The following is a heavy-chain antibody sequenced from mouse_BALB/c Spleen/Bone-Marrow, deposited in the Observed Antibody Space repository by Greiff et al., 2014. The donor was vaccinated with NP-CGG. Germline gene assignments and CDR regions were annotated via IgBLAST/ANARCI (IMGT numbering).Heavy chain of an antibody. CDR3: ARVYLWYFDV. V-gene: IGHV2-9*02. CDR1: GFSLTSYG. D-gene: IGHD2-3*01. J-gene: IGHJ1*01. CDR2: IWAGGST. Sequence: VQVVESGPGLVAPSQSLSITCTVSGFSLTSYGVHWVRQPPGKGLEWLGVIWAGGSTNYNSALMSRLSISKDNPKSQVFLKMNSLRTDDTAMYYCARVYLWYFDVWGAGTTVTVSS.